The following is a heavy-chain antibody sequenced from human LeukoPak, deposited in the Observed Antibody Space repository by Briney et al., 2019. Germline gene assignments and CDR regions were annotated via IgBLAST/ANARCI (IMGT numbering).Heavy chain of an antibody. CDR3: AKDSNSGWYWEFDY. J-gene: IGHJ4*02. V-gene: IGHV3-23*01. CDR1: GFTFSSYA. CDR2: ISGSGGST. Sequence: GGSLRLSCAASGFTFSSYAMSWVRQAPGKGLEWVSAISGSGGSTYYADSVKGRFTISRDNSKNTLYLQMNSQRAEDTAVYYCAKDSNSGWYWEFDYWGQGTLVTVSS. D-gene: IGHD6-19*01.